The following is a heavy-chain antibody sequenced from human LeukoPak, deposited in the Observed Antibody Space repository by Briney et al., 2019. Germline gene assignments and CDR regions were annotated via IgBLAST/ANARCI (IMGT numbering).Heavy chain of an antibody. V-gene: IGHV3-53*01. D-gene: IGHD5-18*01. CDR2: IYSGGST. CDR3: ARDRTAMVRPYYYYGVDV. J-gene: IGHJ6*02. Sequence: PGGSLRLSCAASGFTVSSNYMSWVRQAPGKGLEWVSVIYSGGSTYYADSVKGRFTISRDNAKNSLYLQMNSLRAEDTAVYYCARDRTAMVRPYYYYGVDVWGQGTTVTVSS. CDR1: GFTVSSNY.